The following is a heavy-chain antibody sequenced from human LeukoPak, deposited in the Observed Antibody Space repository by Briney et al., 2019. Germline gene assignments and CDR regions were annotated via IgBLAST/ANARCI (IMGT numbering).Heavy chain of an antibody. CDR2: IGIADDT. Sequence: GGSLRLSCAASGFTYSNYDMHWVRQRPGGGREWVSAIGIADDTHSADSVKGRFTISRENARNSLYLQINSLRDGDTAVYYCVRGGIRVSGIDAFDIWGQGTVVTVSS. CDR1: GFTYSNYD. J-gene: IGHJ3*02. V-gene: IGHV3-13*01. CDR3: VRGGIRVSGIDAFDI. D-gene: IGHD5/OR15-5a*01.